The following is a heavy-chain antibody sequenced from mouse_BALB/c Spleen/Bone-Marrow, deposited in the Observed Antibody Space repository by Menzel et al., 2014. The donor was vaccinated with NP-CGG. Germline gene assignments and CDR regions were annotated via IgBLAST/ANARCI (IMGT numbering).Heavy chain of an antibody. CDR3: ARLNYYGNLFV. V-gene: IGHV4-1*02. CDR1: GFNFSRFW. CDR2: INPDSSTI. D-gene: IGHD1-1*01. J-gene: IGHJ1*01. Sequence: EVQLVESGGGLVQPGGSLKLSCAASGFNFSRFWMSWVRQAPGKGLEWIGEINPDSSTINYTPSLKDKFIISRDNAKNTLYLQMSKVRSEDTALYYCARLNYYGNLFVWGAGTTVTVSS.